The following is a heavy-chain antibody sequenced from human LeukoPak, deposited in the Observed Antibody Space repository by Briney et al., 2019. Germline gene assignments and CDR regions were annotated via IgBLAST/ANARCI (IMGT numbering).Heavy chain of an antibody. CDR2: ISNSGTSI. J-gene: IGHJ6*03. D-gene: IGHD3-9*01. CDR3: ARRSITIFSPYYYYMDV. CDR1: GFTFSDSY. Sequence: GGSLRLSCAASGFTFSDSYMTWIRQAPGKGLEWVSYISNSGTSIFYADSVKGRFTTSRDNAKSSLYLQMNSLRAEDTAVYYCARRSITIFSPYYYYMDVWGKGTTVTISS. V-gene: IGHV3-11*04.